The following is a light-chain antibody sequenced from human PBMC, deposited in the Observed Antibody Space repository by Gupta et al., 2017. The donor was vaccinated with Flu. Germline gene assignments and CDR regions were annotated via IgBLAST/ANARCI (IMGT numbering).Light chain of an antibody. CDR1: QIIDTH. CDR3: QQSYKVPAWT. Sequence: DRVTITCRASQIIDTHLNWYQMKPGKAPKLLVYTASRLQSGVPSRFSGSGSGTDFTLTINSLQPEDFATYYCQQSYKVPAWTFGQGSKVEVK. CDR2: TAS. V-gene: IGKV1-39*01. J-gene: IGKJ1*01.